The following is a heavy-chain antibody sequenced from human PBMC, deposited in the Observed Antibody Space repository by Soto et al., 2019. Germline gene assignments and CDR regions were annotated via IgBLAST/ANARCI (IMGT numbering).Heavy chain of an antibody. CDR1: GFTFSSYA. J-gene: IGHJ6*02. D-gene: IGHD6-19*01. CDR3: ARDRDSSGNGYYYYGMDV. Sequence: GGSLRLSCAASGFTFSSYAMSWVRQAPGKGLEWVAVISYDGSNKYYADSVKGRFTISRDNSKNTLYLQMNSLRAEDTAVYYCARDRDSSGNGYYYYGMDVWGQGTTVTVSS. V-gene: IGHV3-30-3*01. CDR2: ISYDGSNK.